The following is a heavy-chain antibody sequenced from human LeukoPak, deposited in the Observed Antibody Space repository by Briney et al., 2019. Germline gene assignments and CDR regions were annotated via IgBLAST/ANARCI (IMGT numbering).Heavy chain of an antibody. D-gene: IGHD3-10*01. CDR2: ISAYNGNT. J-gene: IGHJ4*02. V-gene: IGHV1-18*01. Sequence: ASVKVSCKASGYTFTSYGISWVRQAPGQGLEWMGWISAYNGNTSYAQKLQGRVTMTTDTSTSTAYMELRSLRSDDTAVYYCARGRYYGSGTHLSLNYWGQGTLVTVSS. CDR1: GYTFTSYG. CDR3: ARGRYYGSGTHLSLNY.